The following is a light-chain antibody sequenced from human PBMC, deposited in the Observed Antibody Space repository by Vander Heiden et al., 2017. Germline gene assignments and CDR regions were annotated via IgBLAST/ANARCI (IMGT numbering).Light chain of an antibody. V-gene: IGLV3-1*01. CDR2: QDN. J-gene: IGLJ2*01. CDR1: KLGNKY. Sequence: SYELTQPPSVSVSPGQTASITCPGDKLGNKYACWYQHKPGQSPVLVIYQDNKRSPGIPGRFACYKSGKTATITISGNPGRDEAEYYWQALDSSTGVFGGGTKLTVL. CDR3: QALDSSTGV.